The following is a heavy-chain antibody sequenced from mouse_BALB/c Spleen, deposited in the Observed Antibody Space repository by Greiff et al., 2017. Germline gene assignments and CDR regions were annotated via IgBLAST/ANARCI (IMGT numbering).Heavy chain of an antibody. CDR2: IDPSDSYT. V-gene: IGHV1-69*02. J-gene: IGHJ1*01. D-gene: IGHD2-2*01. CDR3: ARGVWLRQYFDV. Sequence: QVQLQQPGAELVKPGASVKLSCKASGYTFTSYWMHWVKQRPGQGLEWIGEIDPSDSYTNYNQKFKGKATLTVDKSSSTAYMQLSSLTSEDSAVYYCARGVWLRQYFDVWGAGTTVTVSS. CDR1: GYTFTSYW.